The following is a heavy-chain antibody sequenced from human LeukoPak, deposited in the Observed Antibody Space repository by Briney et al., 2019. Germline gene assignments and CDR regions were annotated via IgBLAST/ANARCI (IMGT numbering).Heavy chain of an antibody. CDR2: ISVGGSDE. V-gene: IGHV3-48*03. CDR1: GFSFKTYE. D-gene: IGHD6-19*01. J-gene: IGHJ5*02. CDR3: ARDVGFNNGWPA. Sequence: PGGSLRLSCVASGFSFKTYEMNWVRQAPGKGREGSSYISVGGSDEDYADSVKGRFSISRDNAKNSLFLQMNSLRVEDTAVYYCARDVGFNNGWPAWGQGTLVPVSS.